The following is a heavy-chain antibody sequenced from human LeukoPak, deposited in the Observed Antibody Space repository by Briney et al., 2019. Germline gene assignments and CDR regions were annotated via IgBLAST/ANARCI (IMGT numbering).Heavy chain of an antibody. CDR3: ARIRGSGWPDYFDY. CDR2: IYYSGST. V-gene: IGHV4-59*08. D-gene: IGHD6-19*01. Sequence: SETLSLTCTVPGGSISSYYWSWIRRPPGKGLEWSGYIYYSGSTNYNPSLKSRVTMSVDTSKNQFSLKLSSVTAADTAVYYCARIRGSGWPDYFDYWGQGTLVTVSS. J-gene: IGHJ4*02. CDR1: GGSISSYY.